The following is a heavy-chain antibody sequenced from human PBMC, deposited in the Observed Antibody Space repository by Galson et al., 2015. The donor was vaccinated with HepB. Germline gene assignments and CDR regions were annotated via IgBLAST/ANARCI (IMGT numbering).Heavy chain of an antibody. D-gene: IGHD6-19*01. CDR1: GDSVSSTSAA. J-gene: IGHJ5*02. Sequence: CAISGDSVSSTSAAWNWIRRSPSSGLEWLGRTYYRSKWYYDYAVSVRSRISITPDTSKNQVSLQLNSVTPDDTAVYYCARAVAESRNWIDPWGQGTLVIVSS. CDR3: ARAVAESRNWIDP. CDR2: TYYRSKWYY. V-gene: IGHV6-1*01.